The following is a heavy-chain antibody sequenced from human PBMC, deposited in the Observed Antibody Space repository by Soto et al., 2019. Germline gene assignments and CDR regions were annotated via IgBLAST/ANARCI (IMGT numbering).Heavy chain of an antibody. D-gene: IGHD3-10*01. CDR3: ARGQLKVYGSGSDYYRT. CDR2: INHSGST. Sequence: QVQLQQWGAGLLKPSETLSLTCAVYGGSFSGYYWSWIRQPPGKGLEWIGEINHSGSTNYNPSLKSRVNISVDTSKNQFSLKLSSVTAADTAVYYCARGQLKVYGSGSDYYRTWGQGTMVTVSS. CDR1: GGSFSGYY. V-gene: IGHV4-34*01. J-gene: IGHJ3*01.